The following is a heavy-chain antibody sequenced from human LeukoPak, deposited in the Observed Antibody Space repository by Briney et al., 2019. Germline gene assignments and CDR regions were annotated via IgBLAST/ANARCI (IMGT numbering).Heavy chain of an antibody. D-gene: IGHD6-19*01. J-gene: IGHJ4*02. CDR1: GGAFSSYA. CDR2: IIPIFGTA. Sequence: ASVKVSCKASGGAFSSYAISWVREAPGQGLEWMGRIIPIFGTANYAQKFQGRVTITTDESTSTAYMELSSLRSEDTAVYYCARGDSSGSGYWGQGTLVTVSS. CDR3: ARGDSSGSGY. V-gene: IGHV1-69*05.